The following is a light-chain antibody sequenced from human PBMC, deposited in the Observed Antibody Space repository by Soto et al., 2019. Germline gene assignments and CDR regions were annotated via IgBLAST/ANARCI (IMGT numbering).Light chain of an antibody. V-gene: IGLV2-8*01. CDR1: SSDIGGYNY. CDR3: TSYAGSTNLV. Sequence: QSVLTQPPSASGSPGQSVTISCTGTSSDIGGYNYVSWYQQHPGKAPKLIIYEVSKRPSGVPDRFSGSKSGNTASLTVSGLQAEDEADYYCTSYAGSTNLVFAGGTKLTV. CDR2: EVS. J-gene: IGLJ3*02.